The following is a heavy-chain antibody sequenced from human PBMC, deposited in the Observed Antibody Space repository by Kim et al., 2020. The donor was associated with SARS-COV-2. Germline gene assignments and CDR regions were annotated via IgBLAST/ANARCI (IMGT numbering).Heavy chain of an antibody. J-gene: IGHJ5*02. CDR3: ARAHSSSRGPWFDP. V-gene: IGHV4-59*01. CDR1: GGSISSYY. Sequence: SETLSLTCTVSGGSISSYYWSWIREPPGKGLEWIGYIYYSGSTNYNPSLKSRVTISVDTSKNQFSLKLSSVTAADTAVYYCARAHSSSRGPWFDPWGQGTLVTVSS. D-gene: IGHD6-6*01. CDR2: IYYSGST.